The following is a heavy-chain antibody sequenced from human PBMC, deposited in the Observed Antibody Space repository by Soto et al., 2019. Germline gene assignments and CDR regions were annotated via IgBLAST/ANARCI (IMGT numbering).Heavy chain of an antibody. D-gene: IGHD2-2*01. Sequence: PSETLSLTCTVSGCSISSYYWSWIRQPPGKGLEWIGYIYHSGNTNYNPSLKSRVTISADTSKNQFSLKLSSVTAADTAVYYCARHLGYCSSTNCYAWFAPWGQGTLVTVSS. CDR2: IYHSGNT. CDR3: ARHLGYCSSTNCYAWFAP. CDR1: GCSISSYY. V-gene: IGHV4-59*08. J-gene: IGHJ5*02.